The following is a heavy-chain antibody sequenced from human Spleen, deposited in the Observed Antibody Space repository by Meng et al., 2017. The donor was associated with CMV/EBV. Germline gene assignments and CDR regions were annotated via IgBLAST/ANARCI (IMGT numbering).Heavy chain of an antibody. V-gene: IGHV3-30*03. J-gene: IGHJ4*02. CDR3: ARDRDGLGY. Sequence: GESLKISCAASGFTFSDYYMSWIRQAPGKGLEWVAVISYDGSNKYYADSVKGRFTIPRDNSKNTLYLQMNSLRAEDTAVYYCARDRDGLGYWGQGTLVTVSS. CDR2: ISYDGSNK. CDR1: GFTFSDYY. D-gene: IGHD5-24*01.